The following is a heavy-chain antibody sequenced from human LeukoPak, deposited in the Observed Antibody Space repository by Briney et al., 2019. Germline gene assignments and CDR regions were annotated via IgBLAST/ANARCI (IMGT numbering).Heavy chain of an antibody. CDR3: ARARSGKWGFDY. Sequence: SETLSLTCSVSGGSISSYYWSWIRQPPGKGLEWIGYIYYSGSTNYNPSLKSRVTISVDTSKNQFSLKLSSVTAADTAVYYCARARSGKWGFDYWGQGTLVTVSS. CDR2: IYYSGST. CDR1: GGSISSYY. J-gene: IGHJ4*02. D-gene: IGHD1-26*01. V-gene: IGHV4-59*12.